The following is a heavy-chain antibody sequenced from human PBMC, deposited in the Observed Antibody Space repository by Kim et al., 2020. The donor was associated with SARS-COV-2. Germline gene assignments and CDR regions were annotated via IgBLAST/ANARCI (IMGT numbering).Heavy chain of an antibody. J-gene: IGHJ2*01. D-gene: IGHD6-13*01. V-gene: IGHV3-23*01. CDR3: AKGDVLVIAAGWPSSGYFDL. Sequence: GGSLRLSCAASGFTFSNYGLSWIRQTPRKGLEWLSSLTGSGEDTFYADSVRGRFTISRDNSKSTLYLDIKSLRPEDTVVYYCAKGDVLVIAAGWPSSGYFDLWGRGTLVTVSS. CDR1: GFTFSNYG. CDR2: LTGSGEDT.